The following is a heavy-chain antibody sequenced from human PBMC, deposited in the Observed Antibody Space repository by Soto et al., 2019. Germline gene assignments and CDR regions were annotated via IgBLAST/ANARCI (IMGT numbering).Heavy chain of an antibody. D-gene: IGHD2-15*01. V-gene: IGHV3-7*03. CDR1: GFTFSGYW. CDR2: INQGGGEK. J-gene: IGHJ4*02. CDR3: AGDATYCLDC. Sequence: PGGSLRLSCAASGFTFSGYWMAWVRQAPGKGLEWVANINQGGGEKYHVDSVKGRFTISRDNAENSLYLQMNSLRAEDTAVYYWAGDATYCLDCWGRGTLVTVSS.